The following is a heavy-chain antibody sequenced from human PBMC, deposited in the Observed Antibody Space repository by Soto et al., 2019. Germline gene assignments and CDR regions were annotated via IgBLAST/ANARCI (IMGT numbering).Heavy chain of an antibody. CDR2: MNPNSGNT. D-gene: IGHD2-15*01. J-gene: IGHJ6*02. Sequence: ASVKVSCKASGYTFTSYDINWVRQATGQGLEWMGWMNPNSGNTGYAQKFQGRVTMTRNTSISTAYMELSSLRSEDTAVYYCARHGRCSGGSCYGYYYGMDVWGQGTTVTV. CDR3: ARHGRCSGGSCYGYYYGMDV. CDR1: GYTFTSYD. V-gene: IGHV1-8*01.